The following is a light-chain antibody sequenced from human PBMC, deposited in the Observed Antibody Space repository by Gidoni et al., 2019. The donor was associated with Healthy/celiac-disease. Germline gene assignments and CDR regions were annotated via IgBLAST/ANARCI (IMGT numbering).Light chain of an antibody. CDR1: QGISSY. CDR2: AAS. V-gene: IGKV1-9*01. Sequence: IQLTQSPSFLSASVGDRVTITCRACQGISSYLAWYQQKPGKAPKLLIYAASTLQSGVPSRFSGSGSGTDFTLTISSLQPEDFATYYCQQLNSYPPWLPFGGGTKVEIK. J-gene: IGKJ4*01. CDR3: QQLNSYPPWLP.